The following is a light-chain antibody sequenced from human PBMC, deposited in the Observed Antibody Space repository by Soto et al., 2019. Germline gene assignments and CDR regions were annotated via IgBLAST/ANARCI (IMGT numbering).Light chain of an antibody. V-gene: IGKV3D-15*01. CDR2: GAS. CDR1: QSVGSD. J-gene: IGKJ2*01. Sequence: EIGMTQSPATLSVTPGERATLSCRASQSVGSDLAWYQQKPGQAPRLVIYGASTRATGVPARFSGSGSETDFTLTISNLQSEDCAVYYCQHYNNWPPYTFGQGTKVDIK. CDR3: QHYNNWPPYT.